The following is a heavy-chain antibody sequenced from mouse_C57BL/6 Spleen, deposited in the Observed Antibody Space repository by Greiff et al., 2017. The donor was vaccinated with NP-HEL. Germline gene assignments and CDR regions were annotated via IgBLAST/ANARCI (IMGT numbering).Heavy chain of an antibody. D-gene: IGHD1-3*01. J-gene: IGHJ3*01. CDR3: ARDEKLTGFAY. Sequence: DVKLQESGPGLVKPSQSLSLTCSVTGYSITSGYYWNWIRQFPGNKLEWMGYISYDGSNNYNPSLKNRISITRDTSKNQFFLKLNSVTTEDTATYYCARDEKLTGFAYWGQGTLVTVSA. V-gene: IGHV3-6*01. CDR1: GYSITSGYY. CDR2: ISYDGSN.